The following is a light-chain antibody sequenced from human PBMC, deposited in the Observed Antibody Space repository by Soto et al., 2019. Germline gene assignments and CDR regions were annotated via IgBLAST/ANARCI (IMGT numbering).Light chain of an antibody. CDR3: QQYDIYPHT. CDR1: ESIATD. CDR2: TTS. Sequence: DIQMTQSPSSVSASVGDRVTITCRASESIATDLAWFQQKPGKAPRSLIYTTSSLQSGVPSRFSGSGGGTEFALTINSLQPDDFGIYYCQQYDIYPHTFGGGTRV. V-gene: IGKV1-16*01. J-gene: IGKJ4*01.